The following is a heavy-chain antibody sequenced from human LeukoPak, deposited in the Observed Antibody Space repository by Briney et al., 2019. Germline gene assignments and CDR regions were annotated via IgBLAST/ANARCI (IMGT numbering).Heavy chain of an antibody. D-gene: IGHD5-12*01. J-gene: IGHJ4*02. CDR3: ERDGTPLRGDFDYIEY. Sequence: GGPLTLSCAASGFTFSSYEMNWVREAPGKGLGWVSSISSSGSTIYYADSVKGRHTISRDNAKNSLYLQMTSLRADDTAVYYCERDGTPLRGDFDYIEYWGKGTLVTVSS. CDR2: ISSSGSTI. CDR1: GFTFSSYE. V-gene: IGHV3-48*03.